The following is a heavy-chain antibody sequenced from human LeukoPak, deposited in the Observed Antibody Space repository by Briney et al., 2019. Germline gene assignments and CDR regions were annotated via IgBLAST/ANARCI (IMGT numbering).Heavy chain of an antibody. Sequence: SETLSLTCTVSGGSISSYYWSWIRQPAGKGLEWIGRIYTSGSTNYNPSLKSRVTMSVDTSKNQFSLKLSSVTAADTVVYYCARDRHIVVVTARRGNWFDPWGQGTLVTVSS. J-gene: IGHJ5*02. CDR2: IYTSGST. CDR3: ARDRHIVVVTARRGNWFDP. CDR1: GGSISSYY. V-gene: IGHV4-4*07. D-gene: IGHD2-21*02.